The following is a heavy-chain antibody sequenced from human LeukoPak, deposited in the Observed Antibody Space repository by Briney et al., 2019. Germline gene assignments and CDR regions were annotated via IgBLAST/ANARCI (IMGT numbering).Heavy chain of an antibody. CDR3: ARVVIEDPHNWFDP. J-gene: IGHJ5*02. D-gene: IGHD2-21*01. CDR2: ISWDDDK. Sequence: SGPTLVKPTQTLTLNCTFSGFSLSTRGVGVGWIRQPPGKALEWLALISWDDDKRYGPSLKSRLTITKDTSKNQVVLTLTNLDPVDTATYHCARVVIEDPHNWFDPWGQGTLVTVSS. V-gene: IGHV2-5*05. CDR1: GFSLSTRGVG.